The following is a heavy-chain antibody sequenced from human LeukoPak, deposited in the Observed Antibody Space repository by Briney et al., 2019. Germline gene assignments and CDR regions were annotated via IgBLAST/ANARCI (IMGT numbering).Heavy chain of an antibody. J-gene: IGHJ4*02. Sequence: GGSLRLSCAASGLNFSVYYMTWIRQAPGNGLEAPGNGLEWLSHISKTGTTIYYADSVKGRFTISRDNAKNSLYLHMNSLRADDTAVYYCMAGVALDYWGQGALVTVSS. V-gene: IGHV3-11*01. CDR1: GLNFSVYY. CDR3: MAGVALDY. D-gene: IGHD3-3*01. CDR2: ISKTGTTI.